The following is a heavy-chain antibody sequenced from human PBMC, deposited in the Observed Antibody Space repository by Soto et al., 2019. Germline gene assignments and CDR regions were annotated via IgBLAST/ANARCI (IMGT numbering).Heavy chain of an antibody. CDR3: ATTLPPRGSSFFSWLEP. D-gene: IGHD1-26*01. J-gene: IGHJ5*02. V-gene: IGHV5-10-1*01. CDR2: IAATVSYS. CDR1: GHSFTRKW. Sequence: PGESLKISCNASGHSFTRKWISWVSAMPAKGLGCVWRIAATVSYSHDSPAFQGHVTISAAKSPSIAYVQRSSLTASDPAMYYCATTLPPRGSSFFSWLEPWGQRTVV.